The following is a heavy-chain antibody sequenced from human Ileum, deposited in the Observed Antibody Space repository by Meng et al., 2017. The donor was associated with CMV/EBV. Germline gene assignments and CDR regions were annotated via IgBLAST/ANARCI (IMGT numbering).Heavy chain of an antibody. Sequence: GESLKISCAASGFTFSSYAMSWVRQAPGKGLEWVSVIYSGGSSTYYADSVKGRFTISRDNSKNTLYLQMNSLRAEDTAVYYCAKEGAAGFLDYWGQGTLVTVSS. CDR2: IYSGGSST. V-gene: IGHV3-23*03. CDR3: AKEGAAGFLDY. CDR1: GFTFSSYA. D-gene: IGHD6-13*01. J-gene: IGHJ4*02.